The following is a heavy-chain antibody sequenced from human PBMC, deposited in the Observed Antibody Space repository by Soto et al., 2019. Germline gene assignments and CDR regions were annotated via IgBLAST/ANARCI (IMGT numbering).Heavy chain of an antibody. D-gene: IGHD3-10*01. CDR3: AQRLRDYGLGRERATYFDP. V-gene: IGHV2-5*02. Sequence: QITLKESGPTLVRPTQTLTLTCTFSGFSLSTTGVGVGWIRQPPGKALEWLALIYWDDDKRYSPSLKSRLTITKDTSKNEVILTMTNMDPVDTATYCCAQRLRDYGLGRERATYFDPWGQGTLVNVSS. J-gene: IGHJ5*02. CDR1: GFSLSTTGVG. CDR2: IYWDDDK.